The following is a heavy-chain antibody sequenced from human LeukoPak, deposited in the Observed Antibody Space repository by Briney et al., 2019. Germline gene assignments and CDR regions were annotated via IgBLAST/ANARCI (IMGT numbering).Heavy chain of an antibody. CDR3: TREGELLAGIGNRDFDY. CDR2: IRSKAYGGTT. V-gene: IGHV3-49*04. Sequence: PGGSLRLSCTASGFTFGDYAMSWVRQAPGKGLEWVGFIRSKAYGGTTEYAASVKGRFTISRDDSKSIAYLQMNSLKTEDTAVYYCTREGELLAGIGNRDFDYWGQGTLVTVSP. J-gene: IGHJ4*02. D-gene: IGHD1-26*01. CDR1: GFTFGDYA.